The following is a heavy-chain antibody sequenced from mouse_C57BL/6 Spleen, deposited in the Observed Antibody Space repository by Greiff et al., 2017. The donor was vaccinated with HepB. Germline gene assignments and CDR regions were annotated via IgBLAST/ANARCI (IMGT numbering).Heavy chain of an antibody. CDR3: ARDDYGPDY. D-gene: IGHD1-1*01. Sequence: QVQLQQSGPELVNPGASVKISCKASGYAFSSSWMNWVKQRPGKGLEWIGRIYPGDGDTNYNGKFKGKATLTADKSSSTAYMQLSSLTSEDSAVYFCARDDYGPDYWGQGTTLTVSS. J-gene: IGHJ2*01. CDR1: GYAFSSSW. V-gene: IGHV1-82*01. CDR2: IYPGDGDT.